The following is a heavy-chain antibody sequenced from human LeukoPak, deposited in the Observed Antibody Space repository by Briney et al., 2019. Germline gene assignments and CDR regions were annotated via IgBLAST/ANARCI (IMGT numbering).Heavy chain of an antibody. CDR2: MNPNSGNT. D-gene: IGHD6-13*01. V-gene: IGHV1-8*01. CDR3: ARSRPRSSWSNYFDS. J-gene: IGHJ4*02. CDR1: GYTFTNYD. Sequence: GASVKVSCKASGYTFTNYDINWVRQATGQGLEWMGRMNPNSGNTGYAQRFQGRVTMTRNTSISTAYMELSSLRSEDTAVYYCARSRPRSSWSNYFDSWGQGTLVTVSS.